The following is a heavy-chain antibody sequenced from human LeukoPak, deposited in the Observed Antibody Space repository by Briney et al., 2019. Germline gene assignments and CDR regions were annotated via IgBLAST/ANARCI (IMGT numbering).Heavy chain of an antibody. D-gene: IGHD2-2*01. CDR2: IFHSGSS. Sequence: SETLSLTCAVSGYSISSGYYWGWIRQPPGKGLEWIGIIFHSGSSDYNPSLKSRVTIAVDTSRNQFSLKLPSVNAADTSVYYCSRHVCGPGSCYAIDYWGQGTLVTVSS. CDR1: GYSISSGYY. CDR3: SRHVCGPGSCYAIDY. J-gene: IGHJ4*03. V-gene: IGHV4-38-2*01.